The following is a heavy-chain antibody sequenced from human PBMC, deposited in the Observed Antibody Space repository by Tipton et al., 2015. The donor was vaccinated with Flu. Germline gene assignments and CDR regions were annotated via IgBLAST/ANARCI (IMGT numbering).Heavy chain of an antibody. CDR3: ARDLGGGSGWYRYFDF. D-gene: IGHD6-19*01. CDR1: GDSISSRYY. Sequence: LRLSCTVSGDSISSRYYWGWIRQPPGRGLEWIGCIYYSGSTYYNPSLKSRVTISIDTSRNQFSLKLTSVTAADTAVYYCARDLGGGSGWYRYFDFWGQGTLVTVSS. V-gene: IGHV4-38-2*02. J-gene: IGHJ4*02. CDR2: IYYSGST.